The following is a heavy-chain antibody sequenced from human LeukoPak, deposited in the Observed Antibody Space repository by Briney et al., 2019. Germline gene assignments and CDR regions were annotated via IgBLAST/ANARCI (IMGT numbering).Heavy chain of an antibody. D-gene: IGHD1-7*01. Sequence: ASVKVSCKASGYTFTGYYMHWVRQAPGQGLEWMGWINPNSGGTNYAQKFQGRATMTRDTSISTAYMELSRLRSDDTAVYYCAREGITGTTQDYYGMDVWGQGTTVTVSS. CDR1: GYTFTGYY. CDR2: INPNSGGT. J-gene: IGHJ6*02. CDR3: AREGITGTTQDYYGMDV. V-gene: IGHV1-2*02.